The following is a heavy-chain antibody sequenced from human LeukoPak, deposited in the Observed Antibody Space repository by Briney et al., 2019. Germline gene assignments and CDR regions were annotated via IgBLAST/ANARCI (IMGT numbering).Heavy chain of an antibody. D-gene: IGHD5-18*01. CDR3: AIYSYGTFFDY. CDR2: INPNSGGT. V-gene: IGHV1-2*02. J-gene: IGHJ4*02. CDR1: GYTFTGYY. Sequence: ASVKVSRKASGYTFTGYYMHWARQAPGQGLEWMGWINPNSGGTNYAQKFQGRVTMTRDTSISTAYMELSRLRSDDTAVYYCAIYSYGTFFDYWGQGTLVTVSS.